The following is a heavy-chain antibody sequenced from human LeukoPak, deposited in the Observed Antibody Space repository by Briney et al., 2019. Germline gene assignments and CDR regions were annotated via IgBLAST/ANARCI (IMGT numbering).Heavy chain of an antibody. CDR2: IYYSGST. CDR3: ARSRGSGSYYNDPYYFDH. Sequence: PSETLSLTCTVSGGSISSYYWSWIRQPPGKGLEWIGYIYYSGSTNYNPSLKSRVTISVDTSKNQFSLKLSSVTAADTAVYYCARSRGSGSYYNDPYYFDHWGQGTLVTVSS. D-gene: IGHD3-10*01. J-gene: IGHJ4*02. V-gene: IGHV4-59*01. CDR1: GGSISSYY.